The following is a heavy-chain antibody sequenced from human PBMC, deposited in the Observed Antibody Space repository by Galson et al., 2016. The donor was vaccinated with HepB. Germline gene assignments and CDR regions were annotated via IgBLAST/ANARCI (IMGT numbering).Heavy chain of an antibody. CDR2: IISSGTYF. CDR3: ARDRSIFGVVVGDYYFDS. CDR1: GFTFSSYS. J-gene: IGHJ4*02. V-gene: IGHV3-21*01. D-gene: IGHD3-3*01. Sequence: SLRLSCAASGFTFSSYSMNWLRQAPGKGLEWVSSIISSGTYFYYADSLQGRFTISRDNAKNSLYLQMNNLTAEDTAVYYCARDRSIFGVVVGDYYFDSWGQGTLVSVSS.